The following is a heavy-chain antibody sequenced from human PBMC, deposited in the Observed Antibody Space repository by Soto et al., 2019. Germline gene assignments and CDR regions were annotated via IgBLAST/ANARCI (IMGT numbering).Heavy chain of an antibody. CDR2: ISWNSGSI. CDR3: AKDTQPVLAVAGGVDY. CDR1: GFTFDDYA. Sequence: GGSLRLSCAASGFTFDDYAMHWVRQAPGKGLEWVSGISWNSGSIGYADSVKGRFTISRDNAKNSLYLQMNSLRAEDTALYYCAKDTQPVLAVAGGVDYWGQGTLVTVSS. D-gene: IGHD6-19*01. J-gene: IGHJ4*02. V-gene: IGHV3-9*01.